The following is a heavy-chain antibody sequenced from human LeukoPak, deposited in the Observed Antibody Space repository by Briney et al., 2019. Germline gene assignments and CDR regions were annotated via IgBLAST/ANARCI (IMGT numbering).Heavy chain of an antibody. CDR3: ARLYSSSSGLRASDY. Sequence: GGSLRLSCAASEFTFDDYGMSWVRQAPGKGLEWVSGINWNGGSTGYADSVKGRFTISRDNAKNSLYLQMNSLRAEDTAVYYCARLYSSSSGLRASDYWGQGTLVTVSS. V-gene: IGHV3-20*04. CDR2: INWNGGST. J-gene: IGHJ4*02. CDR1: EFTFDDYG. D-gene: IGHD6-6*01.